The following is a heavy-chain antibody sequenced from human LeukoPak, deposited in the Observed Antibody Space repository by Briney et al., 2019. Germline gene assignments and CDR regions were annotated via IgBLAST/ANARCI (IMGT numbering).Heavy chain of an antibody. CDR3: ARPPFSDSSGYYPY. CDR2: INHSGST. Sequence: SETLSLTCAVYGGSFSGYYWSWIRQPPGKGLEWIGEINHSGSTNYNPSLKSRVTISVDTSKNQFSLKLSSVTAADTAVYYCARPPFSDSSGYYPYWGQGTLVTVSS. CDR1: GGSFSGYY. D-gene: IGHD3-22*01. V-gene: IGHV4-34*01. J-gene: IGHJ4*02.